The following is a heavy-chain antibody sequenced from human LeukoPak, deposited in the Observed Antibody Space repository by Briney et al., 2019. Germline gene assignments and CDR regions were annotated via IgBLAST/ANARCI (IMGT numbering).Heavy chain of an antibody. J-gene: IGHJ4*02. V-gene: IGHV3-15*07. CDR1: GFTFSSYA. CDR2: VKSKTDGGTT. CDR3: TTDGVVTIITNGY. Sequence: KAGGSLRLSCAASGFTFSSYAMHWVRQAPGKGLEWVGRVKSKTDGGTTDYAAPVKGRFTISRDDSKNTLFLQMNSLKTEDTAVYYCTTDGVVTIITNGYWGQGTLVTVSS. D-gene: IGHD2-8*01.